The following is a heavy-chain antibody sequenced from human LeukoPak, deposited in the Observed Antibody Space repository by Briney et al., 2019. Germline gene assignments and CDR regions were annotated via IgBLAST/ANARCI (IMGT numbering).Heavy chain of an antibody. Sequence: SETLSLTCTVSGASLSSSVYYWGWIRQPPGKGLEWIGSISDIGSTYYKTSLTSRLTISVDTSKSQLSLKLSSVTAADTALYYCARHFIAASGSNWYLDLWGRGTRVTV. CDR3: ARHFIAASGSNWYLDL. J-gene: IGHJ2*01. CDR2: ISDIGST. V-gene: IGHV4-39*01. CDR1: GASLSSSVYY. D-gene: IGHD6-13*01.